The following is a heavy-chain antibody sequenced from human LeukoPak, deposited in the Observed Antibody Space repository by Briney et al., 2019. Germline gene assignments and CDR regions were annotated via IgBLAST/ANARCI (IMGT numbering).Heavy chain of an antibody. D-gene: IGHD3-16*01. CDR1: GFTFSSYA. J-gene: IGHJ4*02. Sequence: GGSLRLSCAASGFTFSSYAMSWVRQAPGKGLEWVSAISGSGGSTYYAGSVKGRFTISRDNSKNTLYLQMNSLRAEDTAVYYCAKDYLVITFGGVQSFDYWGQGALVTVSS. CDR2: ISGSGGST. CDR3: AKDYLVITFGGVQSFDY. V-gene: IGHV3-23*01.